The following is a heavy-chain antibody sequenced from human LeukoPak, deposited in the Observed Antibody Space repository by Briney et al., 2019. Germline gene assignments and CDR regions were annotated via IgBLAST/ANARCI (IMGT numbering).Heavy chain of an antibody. Sequence: SETLSLTCTVSGGXISSYYCSWIRQPPGKGLEWIGYIYYSGSTNYNPSLKSRVTISVDTSKNQFSLKLSSVTAADTAVYYCAKHAALELPAVDYWGQGTLVTVSS. CDR3: AKHAALELPAVDY. CDR1: GGXISSYY. D-gene: IGHD1-7*01. J-gene: IGHJ4*02. CDR2: IYYSGST. V-gene: IGHV4-59*08.